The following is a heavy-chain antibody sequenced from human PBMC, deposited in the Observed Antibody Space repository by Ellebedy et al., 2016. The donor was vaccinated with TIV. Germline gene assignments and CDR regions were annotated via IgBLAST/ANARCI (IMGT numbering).Heavy chain of an antibody. CDR1: GYKFTSYG. CDR3: ARGFYERFDP. J-gene: IGHJ5*02. CDR2: ISAFNGDT. V-gene: IGHV1-18*04. Sequence: ASVTVSCKASGYKFTSYGISWVRQAPGQGLEWMGWISAFNGDTNYAQKFQGRVTMTTDTLTSPAYMELRSLRSDETAVYYCARGFYERFDPWGQGTLVTVSS. D-gene: IGHD2/OR15-2a*01.